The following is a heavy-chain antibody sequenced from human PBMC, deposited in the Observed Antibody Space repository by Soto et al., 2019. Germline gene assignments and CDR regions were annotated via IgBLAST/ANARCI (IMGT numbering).Heavy chain of an antibody. CDR3: AREEEGGRHYHYYGMDV. CDR2: IYYSGST. Sequence: SETLSLTCTVSGGSISSYYWSWIRQPPGKGLEWIGYIYYSGSTNYNPSLKSRVTISVDTSKNQFSLKLSSVTAADTAVYYCAREEEGGRHYHYYGMDVWGQGTTVTSP. V-gene: IGHV4-59*12. J-gene: IGHJ6*02. CDR1: GGSISSYY.